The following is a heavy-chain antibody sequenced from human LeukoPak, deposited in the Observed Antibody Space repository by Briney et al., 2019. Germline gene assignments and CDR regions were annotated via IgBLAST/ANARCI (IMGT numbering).Heavy chain of an antibody. V-gene: IGHV3-23*01. CDR2: IAASSGST. CDR1: GFTFRNYA. Sequence: GGSLRLSCAASGFTFRNYAMNWVRQAPGKGLEWVSSIAASSGSTYYADSVKGRFTISRDNSKNTLYLQMNSLRAEDTALYYCAKAAYGDYVNWFDPWGQGTLVTVSS. J-gene: IGHJ5*02. CDR3: AKAAYGDYVNWFDP. D-gene: IGHD4-17*01.